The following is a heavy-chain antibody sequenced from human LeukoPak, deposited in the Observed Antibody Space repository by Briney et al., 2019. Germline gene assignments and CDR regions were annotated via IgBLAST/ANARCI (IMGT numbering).Heavy chain of an antibody. Sequence: GGSLRLSCAASGFTFSNYAMSWVRQAPGKGLEWVSSISGSGGSTYYVDSVKGRFTISRDSSKNTLHLQMNILRAEDTAAYYCAKLGGNVAFWGQGTLVTVSS. CDR1: GFTFSNYA. J-gene: IGHJ4*02. V-gene: IGHV3-23*01. D-gene: IGHD4-23*01. CDR3: AKLGGNVAF. CDR2: ISGSGGST.